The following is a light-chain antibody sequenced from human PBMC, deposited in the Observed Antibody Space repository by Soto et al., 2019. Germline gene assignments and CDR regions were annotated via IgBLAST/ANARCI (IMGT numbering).Light chain of an antibody. Sequence: DIQMTQTPSSLSASVGDRVTITCQASQDINNCLNWYHQKPGKAPNLLIYDASHLATGVPSRFSGSGSGTHFTFTISSLQPEDTATYYCQQYDNLPLTFGPGTKVDIK. V-gene: IGKV1-33*01. CDR2: DAS. CDR1: QDINNC. CDR3: QQYDNLPLT. J-gene: IGKJ3*01.